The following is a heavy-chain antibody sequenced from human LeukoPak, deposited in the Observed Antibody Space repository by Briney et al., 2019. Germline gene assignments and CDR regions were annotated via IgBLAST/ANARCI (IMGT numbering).Heavy chain of an antibody. CDR2: IYYSGST. D-gene: IGHD5-12*01. CDR1: GGSVSSGSYY. V-gene: IGHV4-61*01. Sequence: PSETLSLTCTVSGGSVSSGSYYWSWIRQPPGKGLEWIGYIYYSGSTNYNPPLKSRVTISVDTSKNQFSLKLSSVTAADTAVYYCARGSQWLRYWGQGTLVTVSS. CDR3: ARGSQWLRY. J-gene: IGHJ4*02.